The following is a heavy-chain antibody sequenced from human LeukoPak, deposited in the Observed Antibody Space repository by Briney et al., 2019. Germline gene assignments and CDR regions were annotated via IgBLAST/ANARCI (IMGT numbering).Heavy chain of an antibody. J-gene: IGHJ4*02. CDR1: GFTFSDYY. Sequence: PGGSLRLSCAASGFTFSDYYMSWIRQPPGKGLEWVSYISGSTTYTNYADSVRGRFTISRDNSKNTLYLQMNSLRAEDTAVYYCARGSGSSWYGFDYWGQGTLVTVSS. D-gene: IGHD6-13*01. CDR3: ARGSGSSWYGFDY. V-gene: IGHV3-11*06. CDR2: ISGSTTYT.